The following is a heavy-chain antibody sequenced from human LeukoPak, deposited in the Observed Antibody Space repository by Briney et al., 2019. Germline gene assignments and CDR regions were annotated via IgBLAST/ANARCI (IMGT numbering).Heavy chain of an antibody. CDR2: IYYSGST. J-gene: IGHJ4*02. D-gene: IGHD2/OR15-2a*01. CDR3: ASWDGFLQVFGY. CDR1: GGSFSRYY. V-gene: IGHV4-59*08. Sequence: PSEPLSLTCTVSGGSFSRYYWSWIRQPPGKGLVWIGYIYYSGSTNYNPSLKSRVTISVDTSKNQFSLKLSSVTAADTAVYYCASWDGFLQVFGYWGQGTLVTVSS.